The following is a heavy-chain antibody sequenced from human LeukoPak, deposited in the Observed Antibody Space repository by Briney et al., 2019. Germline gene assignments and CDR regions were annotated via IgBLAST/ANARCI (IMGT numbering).Heavy chain of an antibody. CDR1: GFTFSSYA. CDR3: ARALGGYSYGYFHY. Sequence: GGSLRLSCAASGFTFSSYAMDWVRQAPGKGLEWVAVISYDGSNKYYADSVKGRFTISRDNSKNTLYLQMNSLRAEDTAVYYCARALGGYSYGYFHYWGQGTLVTVSS. D-gene: IGHD5-18*01. V-gene: IGHV3-30*04. CDR2: ISYDGSNK. J-gene: IGHJ4*02.